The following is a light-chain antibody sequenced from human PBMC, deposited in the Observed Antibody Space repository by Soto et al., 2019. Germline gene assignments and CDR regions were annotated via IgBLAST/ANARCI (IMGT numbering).Light chain of an antibody. CDR3: SSYTSSTTLII. CDR2: DVT. CDR1: SSDIGGYNY. Sequence: QSALTQPASVSGSPGQSITISCTGTSSDIGGYNYVSWYQQHPGNAPKLIIYDVTNRPSGVSNRFSGSKSGDTASLTISGLLDEDEADYYCSSYTSSTTLIIFGGGTKLTVL. J-gene: IGLJ2*01. V-gene: IGLV2-14*01.